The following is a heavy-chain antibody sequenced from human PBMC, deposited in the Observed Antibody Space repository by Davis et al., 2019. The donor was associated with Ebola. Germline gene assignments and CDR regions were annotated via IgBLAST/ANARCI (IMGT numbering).Heavy chain of an antibody. J-gene: IGHJ4*02. CDR2: ISSDSDYI. CDR3: TKNGERGVDY. CDR1: VITFSSYA. Sequence: GGSLRLSCTDSVITFSSYAMTWVRQAPGKGLEWVSSISSDSDYIYYADSAKGRFTISRDNAKNSLYLQMNSLRAEDTAVYYCTKNGERGVDYWGQGTLVTVSS. V-gene: IGHV3-21*04. D-gene: IGHD3-10*01.